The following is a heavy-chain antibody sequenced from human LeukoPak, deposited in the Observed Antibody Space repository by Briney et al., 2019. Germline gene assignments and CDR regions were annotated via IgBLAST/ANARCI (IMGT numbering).Heavy chain of an antibody. D-gene: IGHD5-18*01. CDR3: ARDDSYGLDY. CDR2: ISSSGSTI. J-gene: IGHJ4*02. V-gene: IGHV3-48*03. Sequence: GGSLRLSCAASGFTFSSYGINWVRQAPGKGLEWVSYISSSGSTIYYADSVKGRFTISRDNAKNSLYLQMNSLRAEDTAVYYCARDDSYGLDYWGQGTLVTVSS. CDR1: GFTFSSYG.